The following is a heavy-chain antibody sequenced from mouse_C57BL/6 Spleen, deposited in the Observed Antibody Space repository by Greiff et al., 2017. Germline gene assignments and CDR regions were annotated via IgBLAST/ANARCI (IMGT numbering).Heavy chain of an antibody. J-gene: IGHJ3*01. CDR3: AGSLYDARCAY. CDR1: GFNIKDDY. CDR2: IDPENGDT. V-gene: IGHV14-4*01. D-gene: IGHD1-1*02. Sequence: VQLQQSGAELVRPGASVKLSCTASGFNIKDDYMHWVKQRPEQGLEWIGWIDPENGDTEYASKFQGKATITADTSSNTAYLQIRSLTSEDTAVYDCAGSLYDARCAYWGQGTMVTVSA.